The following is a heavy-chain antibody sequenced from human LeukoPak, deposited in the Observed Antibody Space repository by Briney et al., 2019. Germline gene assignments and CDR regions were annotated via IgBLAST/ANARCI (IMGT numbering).Heavy chain of an antibody. CDR1: GYTFTSYG. D-gene: IGHD3-10*01. CDR3: ARDGPYGSGSCFNS. Sequence: GASVEVSCKASGYTFTSYGISWVRQAPGQGLDWMGVIIPIFCTANYAQKFKGRVTIPADESTSTAYMELSSLRSEETAVYSCARDGPYGSGSCFNSWGQGTLVIVSS. J-gene: IGHJ4*02. V-gene: IGHV1-69*13. CDR2: IIPIFCTA.